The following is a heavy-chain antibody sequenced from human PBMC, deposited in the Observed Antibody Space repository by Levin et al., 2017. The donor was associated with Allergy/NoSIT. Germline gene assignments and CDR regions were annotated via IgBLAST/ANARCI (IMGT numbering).Heavy chain of an antibody. CDR1: EFTFRSYW. CDR2: IKQDGSEK. Sequence: ASVKVSCAASEFTFRSYWMSWVRQAPGKGPGWVANIKQDGSEKYYVDSVKGRFTISRDNAKNSLYLQMNSLRAEDTAVYFCARSQGWFDPWGQGTLVTVSS. CDR3: ARSQGWFDP. V-gene: IGHV3-7*03. J-gene: IGHJ5*02.